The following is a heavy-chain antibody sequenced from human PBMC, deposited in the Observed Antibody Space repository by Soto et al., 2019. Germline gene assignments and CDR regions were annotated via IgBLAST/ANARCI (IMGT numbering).Heavy chain of an antibody. CDR1: GYTFTTYA. CDR2: VSVYTGNT. CDR3: ARVHYHSSGYYSEIFDY. Sequence: QVKLVQSGAEVKQPGASVKVSCMASGYTFTTYAVTWVRQAPGQGLEWMGWVSVYTGNTKYAQRLQDRVTMTTDTSTSTADMELRSLRSDDTAVYYCARVHYHSSGYYSEIFDYWGQGTLVTVSS. V-gene: IGHV1-18*01. D-gene: IGHD3-22*01. J-gene: IGHJ4*02.